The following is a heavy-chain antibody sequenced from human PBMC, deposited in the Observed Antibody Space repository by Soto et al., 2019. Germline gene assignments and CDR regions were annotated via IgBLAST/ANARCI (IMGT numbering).Heavy chain of an antibody. CDR2: IYSAGST. CDR1: GIIVSSNA. Sequence: GGSLRLSCAASGIIVSSNAMSWVRQAPGKGLEWVSVIYSAGSTYYADSVKGRFAISRDNSKNTLYLQMNSLRAEDTAVYYCASNRQYYYYYYMAVWGKGTTVTVSS. CDR3: ASNRQYYYYYYMAV. J-gene: IGHJ6*03. V-gene: IGHV3-66*01.